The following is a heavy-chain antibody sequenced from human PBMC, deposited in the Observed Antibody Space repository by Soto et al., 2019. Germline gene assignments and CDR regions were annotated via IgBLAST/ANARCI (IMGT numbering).Heavy chain of an antibody. V-gene: IGHV3-9*01. J-gene: IGHJ4*02. CDR2: ISWNSGGAT. CDR1: GFTFDDYA. Sequence: EVQLVESGGGLVQPGRSLRLSCAASGFTFDDYAMHWVRQAPGKGLEWVSGISWNSGGATNYADSVKGRFTLSRDNSKNTLYLQMNSLRAEDTAVYYCAETTAAFSFDYWGQGALVTVSS. D-gene: IGHD6-13*01. CDR3: AETTAAFSFDY.